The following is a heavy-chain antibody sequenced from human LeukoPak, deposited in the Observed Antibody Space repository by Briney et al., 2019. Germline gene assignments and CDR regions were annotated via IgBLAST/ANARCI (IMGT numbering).Heavy chain of an antibody. D-gene: IGHD2-21*02. V-gene: IGHV1-46*01. CDR2: INPRGGST. J-gene: IGHJ5*02. CDR3: ARRDCVGDCYSHWFDP. Sequence: ASVKVSCKASGYTFTHYFMHWVRQAPGQGLEWMGIINPRGGSTGYAQKFQGRITMTTDMSTRTVYMELSSLESEDTAVYYCARRDCVGDCYSHWFDPWGQGTLVTVSS. CDR1: GYTFTHYF.